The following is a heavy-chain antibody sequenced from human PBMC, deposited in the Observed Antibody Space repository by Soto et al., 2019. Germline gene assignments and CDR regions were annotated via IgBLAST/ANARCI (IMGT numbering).Heavy chain of an antibody. CDR3: TRGLFSGSSYSGSWYYFDS. D-gene: IGHD1-26*01. V-gene: IGHV4-59*12. CDR1: GGSISSYY. Sequence: SETLSLTCTVSGGSISSYYWSWIRQPPGKGLEWIGYIYYTGRTNYNPSLKSRVTISVDTPNNKFSLELSSVTAADTAVYYCTRGLFSGSSYSGSWYYFDSWGQGTMVTVSS. CDR2: IYYTGRT. J-gene: IGHJ4*02.